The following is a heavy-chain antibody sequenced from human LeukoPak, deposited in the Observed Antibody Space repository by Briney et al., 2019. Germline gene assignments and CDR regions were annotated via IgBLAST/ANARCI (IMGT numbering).Heavy chain of an antibody. J-gene: IGHJ4*02. V-gene: IGHV4-30-2*01. Sequence: SSETLSLTCTVSGGSISSGDYYWSWIRQPPGKGLEWIGEIYHSGSTNYNPSLKSRVTISVDRSKNQFSLKLSSVTAADTAVYYCARVWSVGATFDYWGQGTLVTVSS. CDR3: ARVWSVGATFDY. CDR2: IYHSGST. CDR1: GGSISSGDYY. D-gene: IGHD1-26*01.